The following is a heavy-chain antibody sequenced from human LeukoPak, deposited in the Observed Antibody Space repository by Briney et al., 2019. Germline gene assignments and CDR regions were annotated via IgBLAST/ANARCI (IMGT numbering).Heavy chain of an antibody. V-gene: IGHV1-58*01. J-gene: IGHJ4*02. CDR2: IAVGSGNT. CDR1: GFTFTSSA. D-gene: IGHD5-18*01. Sequence: GASVKVSCKASGFTFTSSAVQWVRQARGQRLEWIGWIAVGSGNTNYAQKFQERVTITRDMSTSTAYMELSSLRSEDTAVYYCAAAHSYELPDYWGQGTLVTVSS. CDR3: AAAHSYELPDY.